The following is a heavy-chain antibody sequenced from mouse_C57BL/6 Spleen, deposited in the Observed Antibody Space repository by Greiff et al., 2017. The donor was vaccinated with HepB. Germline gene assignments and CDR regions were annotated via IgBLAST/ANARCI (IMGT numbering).Heavy chain of an antibody. CDR3: ARGLSLYWYFDV. V-gene: IGHV1-61*01. CDR1: GYTFTSYW. D-gene: IGHD6-2*01. Sequence: VQLQQPGAELVRPGSSVKLSCKASGYTFTSYWMDWVKQRPGQGLEWIGNIYPSDSETHYNQKFKDKATLTVDKSSSTAYMQLSSLTSEDSAVYYCARGLSLYWYFDVWGTGTTVTVSS. J-gene: IGHJ1*03. CDR2: IYPSDSET.